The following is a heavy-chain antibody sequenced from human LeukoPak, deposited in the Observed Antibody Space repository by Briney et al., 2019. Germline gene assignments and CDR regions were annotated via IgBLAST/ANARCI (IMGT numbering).Heavy chain of an antibody. CDR2: MSSGGNAI. CDR3: VRESEYYFDHSSYFGY. D-gene: IGHD3-22*01. Sequence: GRPLRLSGADSGLTFTAYLTHGVPHAPGKAREGVAVMSSGGNAILCAASVKGRFTISRDNSKSTLFLQMNSLRAEDTAVYYCVRESEYYFDHSSYFGYGGRGNLVTVSS. V-gene: IGHV3-30-3*01. CDR1: GLTFTAYL. J-gene: IGHJ4*02.